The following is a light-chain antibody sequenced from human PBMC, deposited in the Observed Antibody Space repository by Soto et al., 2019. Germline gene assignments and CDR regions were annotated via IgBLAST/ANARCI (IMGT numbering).Light chain of an antibody. Sequence: DIQMTQTPSTLSASVGDRVTITCRASQTLNNKLAWYQKKTGKDPNLLIYDGYTLERGVPSRFSGSGSGTEFTLTSGSLQPDDFANYSCQQYDTYFRYTFGQGTKLDIK. J-gene: IGKJ2*01. CDR1: QTLNNK. V-gene: IGKV1-5*01. CDR2: DGY. CDR3: QQYDTYFRYT.